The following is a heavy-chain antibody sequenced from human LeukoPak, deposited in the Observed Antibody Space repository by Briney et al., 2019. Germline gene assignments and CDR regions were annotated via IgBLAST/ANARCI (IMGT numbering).Heavy chain of an antibody. CDR2: IIPIFGTA. Sequence: SVKVSCKASGGTFSSYAISWVRQAPGRGLEWMGRIIPIFGTANYAQKFQGRVTITTDESTSTAYMELSSLRSEDTAVYYCARDTYYYGSGNPSTYFDYWGQGTLVTVSS. D-gene: IGHD3-10*01. V-gene: IGHV1-69*05. J-gene: IGHJ4*02. CDR1: GGTFSSYA. CDR3: ARDTYYYGSGNPSTYFDY.